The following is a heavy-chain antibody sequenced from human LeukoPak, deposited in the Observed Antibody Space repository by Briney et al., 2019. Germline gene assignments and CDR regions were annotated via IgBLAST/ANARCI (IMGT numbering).Heavy chain of an antibody. CDR3: ARGGGLDV. J-gene: IGHJ6*02. D-gene: IGHD3-16*01. CDR2: INHNGNVN. Sequence: GGSLRLSCAASGFTFSDFWMSWVRQAPGKGLEWVASINHNGNVNYYVDSVKGRFTISRDNAKNSLYLQMSNLRAEDTAVYFCARGGGLDVWGQGATVTVSS. CDR1: GFTFSDFW. V-gene: IGHV3-7*03.